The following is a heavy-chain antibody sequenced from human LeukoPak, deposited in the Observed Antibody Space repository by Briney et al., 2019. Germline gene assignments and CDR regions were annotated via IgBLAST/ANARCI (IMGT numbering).Heavy chain of an antibody. CDR3: ARERGSIPAVLDAFDI. D-gene: IGHD6-13*01. CDR1: GFTFSTYN. CDR2: ITSRTYI. Sequence: GGSLRLSCTTSGFTFSTYNMNRVRQAPGKGLEWVSSITSRTYIYYADSIKGRFTISRDNAKNSLYLQMNSLRAEDTAVYYCARERGSIPAVLDAFDIWGQGTMVTVSS. J-gene: IGHJ3*02. V-gene: IGHV3-21*01.